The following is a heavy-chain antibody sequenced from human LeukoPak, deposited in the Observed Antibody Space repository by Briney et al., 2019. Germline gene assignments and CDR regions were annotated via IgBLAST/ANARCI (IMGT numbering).Heavy chain of an antibody. J-gene: IGHJ4*02. Sequence: GGSLRLSCAASGFTFSGSAMHWVRQASGKGLEWVGRIRSKANSYATAYAASVKGRSTISRDDSKNTAYLQMNSLKTEDTAVYYCTSRIVVHLDYWGRGTLVTVSS. CDR2: IRSKANSYAT. CDR3: TSRIVVHLDY. CDR1: GFTFSGSA. V-gene: IGHV3-73*01. D-gene: IGHD3-22*01.